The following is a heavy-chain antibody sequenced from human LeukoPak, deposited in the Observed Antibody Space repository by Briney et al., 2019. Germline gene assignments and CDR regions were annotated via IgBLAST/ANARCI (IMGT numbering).Heavy chain of an antibody. D-gene: IGHD3-10*01. J-gene: IGHJ6*03. CDR2: INPNSGGT. CDR1: GYTFTGYY. V-gene: IGHV1-2*02. Sequence: ASVKVSCKASGYTFTGYYMHWVRQAPGQGLEWMGWINPNSGGTNYAQKFQGRVTMTRDTSISTAYMELSRLRSDDTAVYYCARDMVRGVITTYYYYYYMDVWGKGTTVTVSS. CDR3: ARDMVRGVITTYYYYYYMDV.